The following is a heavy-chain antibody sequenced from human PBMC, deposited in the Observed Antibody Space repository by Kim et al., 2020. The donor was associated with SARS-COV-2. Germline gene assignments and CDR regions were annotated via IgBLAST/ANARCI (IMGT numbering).Heavy chain of an antibody. Sequence: QKLQGRVTMTTDTSTSTAYMELRSLRSDDTAVYYCAREGITIFGVVIPDYWGQGTLVTVSS. V-gene: IGHV1-18*01. D-gene: IGHD3-3*01. CDR3: AREGITIFGVVIPDY. J-gene: IGHJ4*02.